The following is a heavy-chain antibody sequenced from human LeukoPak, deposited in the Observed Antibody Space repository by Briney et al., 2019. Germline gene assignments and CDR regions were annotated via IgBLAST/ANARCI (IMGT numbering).Heavy chain of an antibody. V-gene: IGHV4-31*03. CDR3: ARVRWILTGYYKFDP. CDR2: IYYSGST. D-gene: IGHD3-9*01. Sequence: SETLSLTCTVSGGSISSGGYYWSWIRQHPGKGLEWIGYIYYSGSTYYNPSLKSRVTISVDTSKNQFSLKLSSVTAADTAVYYCARVRWILTGYYKFDPWGQGTLVTVSS. CDR1: GGSISSGGYY. J-gene: IGHJ5*02.